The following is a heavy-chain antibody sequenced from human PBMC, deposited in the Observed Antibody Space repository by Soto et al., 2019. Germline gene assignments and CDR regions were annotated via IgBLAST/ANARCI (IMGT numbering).Heavy chain of an antibody. CDR3: ARERADGSIDY. Sequence: EVQMVESGGGLVRPGGSLRLSCAAAGFTFREYSMNWVRQAPGKGLEWVSSINSGSTHIYASDSMKGRFTISRDNANKILFLQMDSLRVDDTAVYYCARERADGSIDYRGLGTLVSVSS. CDR2: INSGSTHI. V-gene: IGHV3-21*01. CDR1: GFTFREYS. J-gene: IGHJ4*02.